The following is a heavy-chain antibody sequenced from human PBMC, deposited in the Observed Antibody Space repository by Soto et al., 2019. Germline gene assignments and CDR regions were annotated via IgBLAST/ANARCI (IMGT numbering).Heavy chain of an antibody. Sequence: EVQLLESGGGLVQPGGSLRLSCAASGFTFSSYAMNWVRQAPGKGLEWVSVISGSGGSTYYADAVKGRFTISRDNSKNTLYLQMNSLRAGDTAVYYCAKRTVGWYCDLWGRGTLVTVSS. CDR2: ISGSGGST. V-gene: IGHV3-23*01. J-gene: IGHJ2*01. D-gene: IGHD4-17*01. CDR3: AKRTVGWYCDL. CDR1: GFTFSSYA.